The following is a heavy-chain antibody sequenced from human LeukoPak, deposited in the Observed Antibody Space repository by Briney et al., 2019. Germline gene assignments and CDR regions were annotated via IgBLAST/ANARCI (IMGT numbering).Heavy chain of an antibody. V-gene: IGHV4-59*01. D-gene: IGHD1-26*01. CDR2: IYYSGST. CDR1: GGSISSYY. J-gene: IGHJ4*02. Sequence: SETLSLTCTVSGGSISSYYWSWIRQPPGKGLEWIGYIYYSGSTNYNPSLKSRVTISVDTSKNQFSLKLSSVTAADTAVYYCAGDREGRFDYWGQGTLVTVSS. CDR3: AGDREGRFDY.